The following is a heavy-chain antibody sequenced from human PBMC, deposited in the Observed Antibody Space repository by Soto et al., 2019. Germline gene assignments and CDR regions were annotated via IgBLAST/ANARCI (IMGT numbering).Heavy chain of an antibody. CDR3: AKDGWFGELLYTWFDP. D-gene: IGHD3-10*01. J-gene: IGHJ5*02. CDR2: ISWNSGST. Sequence: EVQLVESGGGLVQPGRSLRLSCAASGFTFDDYAMHWVRQAPGKGLEWVSGISWNSGSTGYADSVKGRFTISRDNAKNSLYLHMNSLRAEDTALYYCAKDGWFGELLYTWFDPWGQGTLVTVSS. V-gene: IGHV3-9*01. CDR1: GFTFDDYA.